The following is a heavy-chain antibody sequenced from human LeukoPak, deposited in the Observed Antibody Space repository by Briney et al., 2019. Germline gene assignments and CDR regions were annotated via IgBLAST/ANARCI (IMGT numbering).Heavy chain of an antibody. V-gene: IGHV1-8*01. J-gene: IGHJ4*02. Sequence: ASVKVSCKASGYTFTGYDINWVRQATGQGLEWMGWMNPNSGNTGYAQKFQGRVTMTRNTSISIAYMELSSLRSEDTAVYYCARVELAGYNADYWGQGTLVTVSS. CDR2: MNPNSGNT. CDR1: GYTFTGYD. CDR3: ARVELAGYNADY. D-gene: IGHD5-24*01.